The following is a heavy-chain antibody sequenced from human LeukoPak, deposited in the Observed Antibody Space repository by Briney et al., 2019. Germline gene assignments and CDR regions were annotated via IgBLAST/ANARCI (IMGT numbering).Heavy chain of an antibody. CDR1: GYSISSGYY. J-gene: IGHJ1*01. Sequence: SETLSLTCTVSGYSISSGYYWGWIRQPPGKGLEWIGSIYHSGSTYCNPSLKSRVTISVDTSKNQFSLKLSSVTAADTAVCYCASSLWDFWSGYSFQHWGQGTLVTVSS. D-gene: IGHD3-3*01. V-gene: IGHV4-38-2*02. CDR2: IYHSGST. CDR3: ASSLWDFWSGYSFQH.